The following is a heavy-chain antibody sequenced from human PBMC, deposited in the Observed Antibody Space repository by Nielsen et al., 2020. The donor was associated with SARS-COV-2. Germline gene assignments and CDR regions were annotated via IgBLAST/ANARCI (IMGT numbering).Heavy chain of an antibody. J-gene: IGHJ5*02. CDR3: AGGGHDYYGSGSYYSTGWFDP. D-gene: IGHD3-10*01. V-gene: IGHV3-48*03. Sequence: VRQMPGKGLEWVSSISSSGSTIYYADSVKGRFTISRDNAKNSLYLQMNSLRAEDTAVYYCAGGGHDYYGSGSYYSTGWFDPWGQGTLVTVSS. CDR2: ISSSGSTI.